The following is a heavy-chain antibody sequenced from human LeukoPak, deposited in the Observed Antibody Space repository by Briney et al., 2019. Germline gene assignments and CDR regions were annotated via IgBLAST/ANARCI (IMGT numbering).Heavy chain of an antibody. Sequence: PGGSLRLSCAASGFTFSDYSMNWVRQAPGKGLEWISYVGISSGNTKYADSVKGRFTISGDSAKNSVFLQMNSLRVEDTAVYYCARDHRYAFDNWGQGTLVTLSS. CDR1: GFTFSDYS. CDR3: ARDHRYAFDN. V-gene: IGHV3-48*04. D-gene: IGHD5-12*01. CDR2: VGISSGNT. J-gene: IGHJ4*02.